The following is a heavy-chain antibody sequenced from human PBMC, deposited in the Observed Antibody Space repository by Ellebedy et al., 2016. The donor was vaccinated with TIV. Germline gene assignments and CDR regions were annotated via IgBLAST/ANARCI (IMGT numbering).Heavy chain of an antibody. J-gene: IGHJ4*02. CDR2: VSDSGST. CDR1: GGSISSYF. Sequence: SETLSLTCTVSGGSISSYFWTWIRQPPGKGLEWIGYVSDSGSTNYNPSLRSRVTISVDMSKNQFSLKLSSMTAADTAIYYCARDRVREYRYGYERVLDYWGQGTRVTVSS. CDR3: ARDRVREYRYGYERVLDY. V-gene: IGHV4-59*01. D-gene: IGHD5-18*01.